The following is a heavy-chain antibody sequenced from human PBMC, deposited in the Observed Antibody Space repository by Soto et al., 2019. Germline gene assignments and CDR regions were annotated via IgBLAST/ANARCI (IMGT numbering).Heavy chain of an antibody. J-gene: IGHJ4*02. CDR1: GGSFSGYY. Sequence: PSETLSLTCAVYGGSFSGYYWSWIRQPPGKGLEWIGEINHSGSTNYNPSLKSRVTISVGTSKNQFSLKLSSVTAADTAVYYCARDSSDRCIDSWGQGTLVTVSS. D-gene: IGHD3-22*01. CDR2: INHSGST. V-gene: IGHV4-34*01. CDR3: ARDSSDRCIDS.